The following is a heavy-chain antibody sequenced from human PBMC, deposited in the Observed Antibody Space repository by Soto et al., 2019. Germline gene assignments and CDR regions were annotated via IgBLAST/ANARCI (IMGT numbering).Heavy chain of an antibody. CDR3: ARDLFSSYGSGSYYPNWFDP. CDR1: GFTFSSYG. V-gene: IGHV3-33*01. CDR2: IWYDGSNK. Sequence: GGSLRLSCPASGFTFSSYGMHWVRQAPGKGLEWVAVIWYDGSNKYYADSVKGRFTISRDNSKNTLYLQMNSLRAEDTAVYYCARDLFSSYGSGSYYPNWFDPWGQGTLVTVSS. J-gene: IGHJ5*02. D-gene: IGHD3-10*01.